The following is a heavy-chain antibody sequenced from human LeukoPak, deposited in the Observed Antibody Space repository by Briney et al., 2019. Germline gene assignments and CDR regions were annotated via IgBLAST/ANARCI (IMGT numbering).Heavy chain of an antibody. CDR2: INPSGGST. D-gene: IGHD3-10*01. V-gene: IGHV1-46*01. CDR3: ARDLGGPHYYYMNV. Sequence: ASVKVSCKASGYTFTSYYMHWVRQAPGQGLEWMGIINPSGGSTSYAQKFQGRGTMTRDTSTSTVYMELSSLRSADTAVYYCARDLGGPHYYYMNVWAKGPRSPSP. CDR1: GYTFTSYY. J-gene: IGHJ6*03.